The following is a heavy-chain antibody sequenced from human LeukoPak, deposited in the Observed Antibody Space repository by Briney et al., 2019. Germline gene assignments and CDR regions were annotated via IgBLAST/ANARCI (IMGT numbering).Heavy chain of an antibody. Sequence: ASVKVSCKASGYTFTSYGISWVRQAPGQGLEWMGWINPNSGGTNYAQKFQGWVTMTRDTSISTAYMELSRLRSDDTAVYYCARNYYDSSGYSSEFDPWGQGTLVTVSS. D-gene: IGHD3-22*01. V-gene: IGHV1-2*04. CDR3: ARNYYDSSGYSSEFDP. J-gene: IGHJ5*02. CDR1: GYTFTSYG. CDR2: INPNSGGT.